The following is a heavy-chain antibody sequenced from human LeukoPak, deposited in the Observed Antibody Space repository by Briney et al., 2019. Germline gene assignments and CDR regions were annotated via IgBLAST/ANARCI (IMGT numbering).Heavy chain of an antibody. Sequence: GGSLRLSCAASGFTFSSYWMSWVRQAPEKGLEWVANIKQDGSEKYYVDSVKGRFTISRDNAKNSLYLQMNSLRAEDTAVYYCARGVSKRSSGYFNFDYWGQGTLVTVSS. D-gene: IGHD3-22*01. CDR1: GFTFSSYW. CDR2: IKQDGSEK. CDR3: ARGVSKRSSGYFNFDY. J-gene: IGHJ4*02. V-gene: IGHV3-7*04.